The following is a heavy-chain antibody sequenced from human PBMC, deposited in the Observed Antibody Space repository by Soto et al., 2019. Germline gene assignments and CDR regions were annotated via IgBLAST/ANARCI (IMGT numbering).Heavy chain of an antibody. Sequence: QVQLVQSGAEVKKPGASVKVSCKASGYTFTSYAMHWVRQAPGQRLEWMGWINAGNGNTKYSQKFQGRVTITRDTSASTAYMELSSLRSEDTAVYYCARVIQDTIKKYYYYYYGMDVWGQGTTVTVSS. CDR3: ARVIQDTIKKYYYYYYGMDV. V-gene: IGHV1-3*01. J-gene: IGHJ6*02. D-gene: IGHD3-10*01. CDR1: GYTFTSYA. CDR2: INAGNGNT.